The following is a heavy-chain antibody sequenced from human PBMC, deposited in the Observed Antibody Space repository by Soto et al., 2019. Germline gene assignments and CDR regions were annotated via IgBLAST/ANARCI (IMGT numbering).Heavy chain of an antibody. V-gene: IGHV3-23*01. CDR2: ISGTSDMT. Sequence: GGSLRLSCVGSGSTFSSYPMNWVRQAPGKGLEWVSAISGTSDMTYYANSVTGRFAISRDNSKNTLYLQVSSLRVEDTAIYYCAKYRWGATTVTSINWGRGTLVTVS. J-gene: IGHJ1*01. CDR3: AKYRWGATTVTSIN. CDR1: GSTFSSYP. D-gene: IGHD4-4*01.